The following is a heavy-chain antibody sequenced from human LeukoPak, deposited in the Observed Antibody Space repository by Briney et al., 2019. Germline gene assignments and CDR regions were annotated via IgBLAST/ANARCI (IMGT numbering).Heavy chain of an antibody. CDR1: GYTFTHYA. Sequence: ASVKVSCKTSGYTFTHYALSWVRQAPGQGLEWVGWISTYNGDTNYAQKFQGRVTMTRDTSTSTAYMELSSLRSEDTAVYYCARVGYCSGGSCPRRNYYYYYMDVWGKGTTVTISS. J-gene: IGHJ6*03. CDR3: ARVGYCSGGSCPRRNYYYYYMDV. V-gene: IGHV1-18*01. D-gene: IGHD2-15*01. CDR2: ISTYNGDT.